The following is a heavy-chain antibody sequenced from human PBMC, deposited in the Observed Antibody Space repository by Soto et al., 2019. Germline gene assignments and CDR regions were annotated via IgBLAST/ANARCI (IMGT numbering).Heavy chain of an antibody. Sequence: QPGGSLRLSCAASGFTFKIYAMNWVRQAPGKGLQWVSSMSGSGGRTYLADSVKGRFTISRDDSKNALYLQMNSLRAEDTAVYYCAKDRGSSWVDLYGMDVWGQGTTVTVSS. CDR1: GFTFKIYA. V-gene: IGHV3-23*01. D-gene: IGHD6-13*01. CDR3: AKDRGSSWVDLYGMDV. CDR2: MSGSGGRT. J-gene: IGHJ6*02.